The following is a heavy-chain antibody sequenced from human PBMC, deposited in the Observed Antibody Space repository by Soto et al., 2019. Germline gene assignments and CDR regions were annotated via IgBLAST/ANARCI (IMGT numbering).Heavy chain of an antibody. CDR2: ISGSGGST. CDR1: GFSFNSYA. D-gene: IGHD6-13*01. V-gene: IGHV3-23*01. CDR3: AKDFGGAAAGPN. J-gene: IGHJ4*02. Sequence: WGCMKLACAASGFSFNSYAVTGVRKAPGKGLEWVSAISGSGGSTYYADSVKGRFTISRDNSKNTLYLQMNSLRAEDTAVYYCAKDFGGAAAGPNWGQGTLVTVSS.